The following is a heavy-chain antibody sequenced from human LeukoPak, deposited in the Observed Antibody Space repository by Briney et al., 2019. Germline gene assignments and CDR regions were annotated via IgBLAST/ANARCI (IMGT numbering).Heavy chain of an antibody. D-gene: IGHD3-22*01. J-gene: IGHJ4*02. CDR2: IYTSGST. CDR1: GHSISSGDNY. V-gene: IGHV4-61*02. CDR3: ARASYSYDINGWVPFDY. Sequence: PSQTLSLTCTVSGHSISSGDNYWSWVRQPAGKGLEWIGRIYTSGSTNYNPSLKSRVTISGDTSKNQFSLRLSSVTAADTAVYYCARASYSYDINGWVPFDYWGQGTLVTVSS.